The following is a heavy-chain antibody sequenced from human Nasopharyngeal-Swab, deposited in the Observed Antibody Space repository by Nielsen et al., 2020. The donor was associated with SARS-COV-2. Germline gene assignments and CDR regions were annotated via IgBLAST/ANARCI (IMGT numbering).Heavy chain of an antibody. CDR1: GFIFSNAW. D-gene: IGHD1-26*01. Sequence: GGSLRLSCAASGFIFSNAWMSWVRQAPGKGLEWVGRIKSKTDGGTTDYAAPVKGRFTISRDDSKNTLYLQMNSLKTEDTAVYYCTTIVRANGGDDYWGQGTLVTVSS. CDR3: TTIVRANGGDDY. J-gene: IGHJ4*02. V-gene: IGHV3-15*01. CDR2: IKSKTDGGTT.